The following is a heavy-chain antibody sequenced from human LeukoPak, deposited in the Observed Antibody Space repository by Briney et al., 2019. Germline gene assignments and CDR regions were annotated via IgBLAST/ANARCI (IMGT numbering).Heavy chain of an antibody. Sequence: SETLSLTCAVSGGSISSYYWTWIRQPPGKGLEWIGYIYDSGTTNYNPSLKSRITISVDTSKNQFSLKLNSLTAADTAVYYCARGRDGYNLYYYYYMDVWGKGTAVTVSS. CDR3: ARGRDGYNLYYYYYMDV. J-gene: IGHJ6*03. CDR2: IYDSGTT. CDR1: GGSISSYY. D-gene: IGHD5-24*01. V-gene: IGHV4-59*01.